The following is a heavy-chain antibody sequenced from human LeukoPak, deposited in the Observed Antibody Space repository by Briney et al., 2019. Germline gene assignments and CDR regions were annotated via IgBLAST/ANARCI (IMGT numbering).Heavy chain of an antibody. Sequence: SETLSFTGTVSGGSISSGDYYWSWIRQPPGKGLEWIGYIYYSGSTYYNPSLKSRVTISVDTSKNQFSLKLSSVTAADTAVYYCARLEIVAWDYWGQGTLVTVSS. CDR3: ARLEIVAWDY. CDR1: GGSISSGDYY. D-gene: IGHD5-12*01. CDR2: IYYSGST. V-gene: IGHV4-30-4*01. J-gene: IGHJ4*02.